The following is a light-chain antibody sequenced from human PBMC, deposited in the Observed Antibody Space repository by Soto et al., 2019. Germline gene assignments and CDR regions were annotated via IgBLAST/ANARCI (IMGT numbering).Light chain of an antibody. CDR1: SSNIGRNT. CDR3: AAWDDSLSGPV. Sequence: QSVLTQPPSASGTPGQRVTISCSGSSSNIGRNTVNWYRQFPGTAPKLLIYGNNQRPSGVPDRFYGSKSGTSASLAISGLQSEDEADYYCAAWDDSLSGPVFGGGTKVTVL. CDR2: GNN. J-gene: IGLJ3*02. V-gene: IGLV1-44*01.